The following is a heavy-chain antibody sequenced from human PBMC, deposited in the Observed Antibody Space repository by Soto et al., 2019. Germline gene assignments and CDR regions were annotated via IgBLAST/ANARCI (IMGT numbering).Heavy chain of an antibody. V-gene: IGHV4-59*01. CDR3: ARGQLLMEGGLYFDY. CDR2: IYYSGST. D-gene: IGHD2-2*01. J-gene: IGHJ4*02. Sequence: SETLSLTCTVSGGSISSYYWSWIRQPPGKGLEWIGYIYYSGSTNYNPSLKSRVTISVDTSKNQFSLKLSSVTAADTAVYYCARGQLLMEGGLYFDYWGQGTLVTVSS. CDR1: GGSISSYY.